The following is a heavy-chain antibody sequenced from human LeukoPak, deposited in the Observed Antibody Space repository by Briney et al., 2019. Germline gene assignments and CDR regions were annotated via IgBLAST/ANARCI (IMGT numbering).Heavy chain of an antibody. D-gene: IGHD3-10*01. CDR2: IIPIFGTA. Sequence: ASVKVSCKASGGTFSSYAISWVRQAPGQGLEWMGGIIPIFGTANYAQKFQGRVTITADESTSTAYMELSSLRSEDTAVYYCARVTEYYYGSGSNRLSIQYYYYYMDVWGKETPVTVSS. V-gene: IGHV1-69*13. J-gene: IGHJ6*03. CDR3: ARVTEYYYGSGSNRLSIQYYYYYMDV. CDR1: GGTFSSYA.